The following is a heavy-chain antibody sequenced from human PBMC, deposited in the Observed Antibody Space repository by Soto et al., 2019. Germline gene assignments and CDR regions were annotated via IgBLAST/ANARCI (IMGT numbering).Heavy chain of an antibody. J-gene: IGHJ4*02. Sequence: SETLSLTCTVSGGSISSGDYYWSWIRQPPGKGLEWIGYIYYSGSTYYNPSLKSRVTISVDTSKNQFSLKLSSVTAADTAVYYCARGGLPTIFPLYWGQGTLVTVSS. CDR1: GGSISSGDYY. V-gene: IGHV4-30-4*01. CDR2: IYYSGST. CDR3: ARGGLPTIFPLY. D-gene: IGHD3-3*01.